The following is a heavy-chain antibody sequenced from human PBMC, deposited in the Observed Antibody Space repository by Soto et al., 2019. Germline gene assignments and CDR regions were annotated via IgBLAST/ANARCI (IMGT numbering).Heavy chain of an antibody. CDR1: GYTFTGYY. CDR3: ARGLLDSSSPEPNWFDP. V-gene: IGHV1-2*02. D-gene: IGHD6-13*01. Sequence: GASVKVPCKASGYTFTGYYMHWVRQAPGQGLEWMGWINPNSGGTNYAQKFQGRVTMTRDTSISTAYMELSRLRSDDTAVYYCARGLLDSSSPEPNWFDPWGQGTLVTVSS. J-gene: IGHJ5*02. CDR2: INPNSGGT.